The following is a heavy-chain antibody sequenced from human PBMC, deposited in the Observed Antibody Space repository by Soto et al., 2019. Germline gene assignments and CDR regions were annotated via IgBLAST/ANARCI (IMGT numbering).Heavy chain of an antibody. CDR2: IIPIFGTA. Sequence: SVKVSCKASGGTFSSYAISWVRQAPGQGLEWMGGIIPIFGTANYAQKFQGRVTITADESTSTAYMELSSLRSEDTAVYYCARDPGTGTVGSYYYYGMDVWGQGTTVTVS. D-gene: IGHD1-1*01. V-gene: IGHV1-69*13. J-gene: IGHJ6*02. CDR3: ARDPGTGTVGSYYYYGMDV. CDR1: GGTFSSYA.